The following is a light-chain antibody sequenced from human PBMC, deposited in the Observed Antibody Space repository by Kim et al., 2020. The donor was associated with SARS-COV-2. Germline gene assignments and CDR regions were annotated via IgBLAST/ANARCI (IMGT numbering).Light chain of an antibody. CDR1: SSDVGGYNY. Sequence: GQSITISCTGTSSDVGGYNYVSWYQQHPGKAPKLMIYDVSNRPSGFSNRFSCSKSGNTAFLTISGLQAEDETDYYCSAYTSSSTWVFGGGTKLTVL. CDR3: SAYTSSSTWV. CDR2: DVS. V-gene: IGLV2-14*03. J-gene: IGLJ3*02.